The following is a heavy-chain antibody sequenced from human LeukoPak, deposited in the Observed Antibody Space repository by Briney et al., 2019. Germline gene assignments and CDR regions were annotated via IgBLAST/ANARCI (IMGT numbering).Heavy chain of an antibody. CDR3: ARLDWAYYFDY. CDR2: IYYSGST. J-gene: IGHJ4*02. CDR1: GGSISSSSYY. D-gene: IGHD3-9*01. Sequence: PSETLSPTCTVSGGSISSSSYYWGWIRQPPGKGLEWIGSIYYSGSTYYNPSLKSRVTISVDTSKNQFSLRLSSVTAADTAVYYCARLDWAYYFDYWGQGTLVTVSS. V-gene: IGHV4-39*01.